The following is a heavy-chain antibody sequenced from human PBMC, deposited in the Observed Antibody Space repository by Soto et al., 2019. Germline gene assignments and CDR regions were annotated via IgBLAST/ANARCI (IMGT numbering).Heavy chain of an antibody. CDR2: INEDGRII. CDR1: GFTFSNFW. V-gene: IGHV3-74*01. D-gene: IGHD3-10*01. Sequence: EVQLVESGGGLVQPGGSLRLSCAASGFTFSNFWMHWVRQVPGKGLMWVSRINEDGRIINYADSVKGRFTISRDNARDTLYLEMNSRRAGDTAIYSGPGDIGGGGAYWGQGALVTVSS. CDR3: PGDIGGGGAY. J-gene: IGHJ4*02.